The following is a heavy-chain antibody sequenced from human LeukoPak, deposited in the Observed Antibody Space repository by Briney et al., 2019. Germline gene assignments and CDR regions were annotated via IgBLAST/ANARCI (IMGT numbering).Heavy chain of an antibody. D-gene: IGHD5-24*01. J-gene: IGHJ3*02. CDR1: GFTFSSYG. V-gene: IGHV3-23*01. Sequence: GGTLRLSCAASGFTFSSYGMSWVRQAPGKGLDWVAAISGSGVRTYYADSVKGRFTISRDNSKNTLYLQMNSLRAEDTAVYYCAKGEMATILAAFDIWGQGTMVTVSS. CDR2: ISGSGVRT. CDR3: AKGEMATILAAFDI.